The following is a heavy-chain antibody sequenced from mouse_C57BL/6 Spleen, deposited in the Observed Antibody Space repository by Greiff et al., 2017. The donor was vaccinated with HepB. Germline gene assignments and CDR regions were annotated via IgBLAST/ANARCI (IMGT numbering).Heavy chain of an antibody. D-gene: IGHD1-1*01. CDR1: GYTFTSYW. J-gene: IGHJ3*01. V-gene: IGHV1-55*01. CDR3: AVYYGSSYGWFAY. Sequence: QVQLQQPGAELVKPGASVKMSCKASGYTFTSYWITWVKQRPGQGLEWIGDIYPGSGSTNYNEKFKSKATLTVDTSSSTAYMQLSSLTSEDSAVYYCAVYYGSSYGWFAYWGQGTLVTVSA. CDR2: IYPGSGST.